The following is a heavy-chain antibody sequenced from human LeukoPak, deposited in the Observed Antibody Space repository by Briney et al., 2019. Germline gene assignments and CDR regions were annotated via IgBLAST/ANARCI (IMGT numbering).Heavy chain of an antibody. CDR3: VRDPRNWNYFDY. J-gene: IGHJ4*01. CDR1: GYSISSGYY. CDR2: IYHSGRT. V-gene: IGHV4-38-2*02. D-gene: IGHD1-20*01. Sequence: SETLSLTCTVSGYSISSGYYWGWIRQPPGKGLEWIGSIYHSGRTFYNPSLKSRVTISVDTSKNQFSLKLSSVTAADTAVYYCVRDPRNWNYFDYWGHGILVTVSS.